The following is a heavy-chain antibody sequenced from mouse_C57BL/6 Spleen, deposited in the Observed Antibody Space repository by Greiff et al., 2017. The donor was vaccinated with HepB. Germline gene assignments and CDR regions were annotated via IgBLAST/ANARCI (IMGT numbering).Heavy chain of an antibody. CDR2: IDPENGDT. CDR1: GFNIKDDY. J-gene: IGHJ3*01. D-gene: IGHD2-1*01. CDR3: TTRGNSWFAY. V-gene: IGHV14-4*01. Sequence: EVQLQQSGAELVRPGASVKLSCTASGFNIKDDYMHWVKQRPEQGLEWIGWIDPENGDTEYASKFQGKATITADTSSNTAYLQLSSLTSEDTVVYYCTTRGNSWFAYWGQGTLVTVSA.